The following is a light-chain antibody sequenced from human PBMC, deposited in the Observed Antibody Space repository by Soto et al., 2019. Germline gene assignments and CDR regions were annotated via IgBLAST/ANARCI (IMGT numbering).Light chain of an antibody. CDR3: QSYDSGLSERDVV. V-gene: IGLV1-40*01. CDR1: SSNIGAGFD. Sequence: QSVLTQPPSVSGAPGQRVTISCTGSSSNIGAGFDVHWYQQLPGTAPKLLIYGNTNRPSGVPDRFSGSKSGTSASLAITGLQAEDESDYYCQSYDSGLSERDVVFGGGTKLTVL. CDR2: GNT. J-gene: IGLJ2*01.